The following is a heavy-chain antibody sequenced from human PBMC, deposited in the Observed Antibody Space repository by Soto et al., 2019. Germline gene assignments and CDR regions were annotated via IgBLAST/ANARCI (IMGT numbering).Heavy chain of an antibody. Sequence: QVQLQQWGAGLLKPSETLSLTCAVYGGSFSGYYWSWIRQPPGKGLEWIGEINHRGRTNYNPSLKSRVTISVDRSKNQFSLNLSSVTAADTAVYYCARAGDSSGYADYWGQGTLVTVS. V-gene: IGHV4-34*01. J-gene: IGHJ4*02. CDR1: GGSFSGYY. D-gene: IGHD3-22*01. CDR3: ARAGDSSGYADY. CDR2: INHRGRT.